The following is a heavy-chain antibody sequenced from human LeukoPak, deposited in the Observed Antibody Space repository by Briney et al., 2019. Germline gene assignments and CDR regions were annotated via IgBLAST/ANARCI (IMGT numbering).Heavy chain of an antibody. Sequence: PGGSLRLSCAASGFTFSNAWMSWVRQAPGKGLEWVGRIKSKTDGGTTDYAAPVKGRFTISRDDSKNTLYLQMNSLRAEGTAVYYCARVPSYDSSGYYHGYAFDIWGQGTTVTISS. CDR1: GFTFSNAW. CDR3: ARVPSYDSSGYYHGYAFDI. CDR2: IKSKTDGGTT. J-gene: IGHJ3*02. D-gene: IGHD3-22*01. V-gene: IGHV3-15*01.